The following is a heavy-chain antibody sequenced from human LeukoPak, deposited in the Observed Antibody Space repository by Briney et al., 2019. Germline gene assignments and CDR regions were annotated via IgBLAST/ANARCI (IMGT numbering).Heavy chain of an antibody. V-gene: IGHV3-9*01. CDR3: AKGTGGPIDY. CDR1: GFTFDDYA. D-gene: IGHD1-1*01. Sequence: GGSLRLSCAASGFTFDDYAMHWVRQAPGKGLEWVSGISWNSGSIGYADSVKGRFTISRDNAKNSLYLQMNSLRAEDTALYYCAKGTGGPIDYWGQGTLVTVSS. J-gene: IGHJ4*02. CDR2: ISWNSGSI.